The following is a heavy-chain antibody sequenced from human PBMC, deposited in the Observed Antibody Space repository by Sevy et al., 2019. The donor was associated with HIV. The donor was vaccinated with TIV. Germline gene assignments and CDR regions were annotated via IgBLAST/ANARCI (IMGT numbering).Heavy chain of an antibody. CDR2: IISKFGTT. D-gene: IGHD3-22*01. J-gene: IGHJ3*02. CDR1: GGSFSNFP. V-gene: IGHV1-69*13. Sequence: ASVKVSCKASGGSFSNFPVSWVRQAPGQGLEWMGMIISKFGTTDYAQKFQGRVTITADESTTTAYMELTSLRSEDTAVYYCAREIPDYVSGYYSVDAFDIWGQRTKVTDSS. CDR3: AREIPDYVSGYYSVDAFDI.